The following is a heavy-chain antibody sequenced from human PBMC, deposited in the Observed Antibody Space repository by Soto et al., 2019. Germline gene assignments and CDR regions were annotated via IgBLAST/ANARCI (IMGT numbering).Heavy chain of an antibody. CDR2: IYYSGIT. J-gene: IGHJ4*02. V-gene: IGHV4-59*01. CDR1: GGSISSYY. Sequence: SETLSLTCTVSGGSISSYYWSWIRQPPGRGLEWIGYIYYSGITDYNPSLKSRVTISVDTSKSQFSLKLSSVTAADTAVYYCARGGGVYYFDYWGQGTLVTVSS. CDR3: ARGGGVYYFDY. D-gene: IGHD2-8*02.